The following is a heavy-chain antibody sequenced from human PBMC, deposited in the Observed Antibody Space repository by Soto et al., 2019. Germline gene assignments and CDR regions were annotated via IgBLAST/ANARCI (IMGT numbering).Heavy chain of an antibody. D-gene: IGHD4-17*01. V-gene: IGHV3-11*06. CDR2: ISSSSSYT. CDR3: ARGSDYGGTHYYFDY. J-gene: IGHJ4*02. CDR1: GFTFSDYY. Sequence: GGSLRLSCAASGFTFSDYYMSWIRQAPGKGLEWVSYISSSSSYTNYADSVKGRFTISRDNAKNSLYLQMNSLRAEDTAVYYCARGSDYGGTHYYFDYWGQGTLVTVSS.